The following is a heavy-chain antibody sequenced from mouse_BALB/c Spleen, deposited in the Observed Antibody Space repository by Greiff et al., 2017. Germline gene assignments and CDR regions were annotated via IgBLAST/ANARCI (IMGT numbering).Heavy chain of an antibody. CDR3: ARDPEGSYAIDY. Sequence: EVQRVESGGGLVQPGGSRKLSCAASGFTFSDYGMAWVRQAPGKGPEWVAFISNLAYSIYYADTVTGRFTISRENAKNTLYLEMSSLRSEDTAMYYCARDPEGSYAIDYWGQGTSVTVSS. CDR2: ISNLAYSI. V-gene: IGHV5-15*02. CDR1: GFTFSDYG. J-gene: IGHJ4*01.